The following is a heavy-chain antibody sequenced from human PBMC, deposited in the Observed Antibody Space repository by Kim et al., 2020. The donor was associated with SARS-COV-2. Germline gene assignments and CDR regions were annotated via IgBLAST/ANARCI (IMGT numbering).Heavy chain of an antibody. CDR2: IKSKTDGGTT. CDR3: TTLTTRAYYYYGMDV. V-gene: IGHV3-15*01. J-gene: IGHJ6*02. Sequence: GGSLRLSCAASGFTFSNAWMSWVRQAPWKGLEWVGRIKSKTDGGTTDYAAPVKGRFTISRDDSKNTLYLQMNSLKTEDTAVYYCTTLTTRAYYYYGMDVWGQGTTVTVSS. D-gene: IGHD4-4*01. CDR1: GFTFSNAW.